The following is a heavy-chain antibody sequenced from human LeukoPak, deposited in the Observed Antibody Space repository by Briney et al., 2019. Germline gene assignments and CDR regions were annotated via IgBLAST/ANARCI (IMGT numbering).Heavy chain of an antibody. CDR2: IKKDGSEK. V-gene: IGHV3-7*01. CDR1: GLNFNNYW. CDR3: ATYTGAHHKTFDD. J-gene: IGHJ4*02. D-gene: IGHD7-27*01. Sequence: GGSLRLSCAASGLNFNNYWMSWVRQAPGKGLEWVANIKKDGSEKYYVDSVKGRFTISRDNARSSLYLQMNSLRAEDTALYFCATYTGAHHKTFDDWGQGTLVTVSS.